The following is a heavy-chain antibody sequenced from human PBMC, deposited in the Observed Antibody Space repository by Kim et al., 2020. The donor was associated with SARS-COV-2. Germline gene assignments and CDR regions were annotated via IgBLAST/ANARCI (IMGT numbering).Heavy chain of an antibody. CDR2: ITDSGGST. Sequence: GGSLRLSCEASGFTFSSYVMSWVRQAPGKGLEWVSGITDSGGSTYYADSVKGRFTISRDNSKNRVYLQINSLRGEDTAIYYCAKDRGPVGIVAAIDSWGQGTLLIVAS. D-gene: IGHD5-12*01. V-gene: IGHV3-23*01. CDR3: AKDRGPVGIVAAIDS. CDR1: GFTFSSYV. J-gene: IGHJ4*02.